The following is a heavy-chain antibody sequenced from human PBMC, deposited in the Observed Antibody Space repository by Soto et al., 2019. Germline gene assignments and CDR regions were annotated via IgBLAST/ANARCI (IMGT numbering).Heavy chain of an antibody. D-gene: IGHD6-19*01. CDR2: IWYDGSNK. Sequence: GGSLRLSCAASGFTFSSYCMNWVRQAPGKGLEWVAVIWYDGSNKYYADSVKGRFTISRDNSKNTLYLQMNSLRAEDTAVYYCARDSSAVAGARDAFDIWGQGTMVTVSS. J-gene: IGHJ3*02. CDR3: ARDSSAVAGARDAFDI. V-gene: IGHV3-33*01. CDR1: GFTFSSYC.